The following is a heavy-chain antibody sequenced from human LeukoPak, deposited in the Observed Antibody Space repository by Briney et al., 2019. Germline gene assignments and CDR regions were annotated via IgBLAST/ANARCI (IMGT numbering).Heavy chain of an antibody. CDR3: ARDLVVSSPSDAFDI. Sequence: ASVKGSCKASGYTFTSYGITWVRQAPGQGLEWMGWISAYNGNTKYAQKLQGRVTMTTDTSTSTAYMELRSLSSDDTAVYYCARDLVVSSPSDAFDIWGQGTMVTVSS. V-gene: IGHV1-18*01. D-gene: IGHD3-22*01. J-gene: IGHJ3*02. CDR2: ISAYNGNT. CDR1: GYTFTSYG.